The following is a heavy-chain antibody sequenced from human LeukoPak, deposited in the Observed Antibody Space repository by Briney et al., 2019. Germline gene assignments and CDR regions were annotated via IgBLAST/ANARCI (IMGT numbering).Heavy chain of an antibody. J-gene: IGHJ3*02. CDR3: AKDIFGQIDAFDI. V-gene: IGHV3-23*01. D-gene: IGHD3-3*01. CDR2: ISGSGGST. CDR1: GFTFSSYA. Sequence: GGSLRLSCAASGFTFSSYAMSWVRQAPGKGLEWVSAISGSGGSTYYADSVKGRFTISRDNSKNTLHLQMNSLRAEDTAVYYCAKDIFGQIDAFDIWGQGTMVTVSS.